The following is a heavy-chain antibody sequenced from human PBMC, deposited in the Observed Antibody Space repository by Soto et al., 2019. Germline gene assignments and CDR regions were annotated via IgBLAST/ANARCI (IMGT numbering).Heavy chain of an antibody. CDR1: GFIFSNYA. D-gene: IGHD3-10*01. J-gene: IGHJ4*02. V-gene: IGHV3-33*01. Sequence: QVQLVGCGGGVVQPGRSLRLSCAASGFIFSNYAMHWVRQAPGQGLEWVALIWSDGSYENYAESVKGRFTISRDNSKNTLFLQVNGLRVDDTAVYFCARGTGSGSFLVDYWGQGTLVTVSS. CDR2: IWSDGSYE. CDR3: ARGTGSGSFLVDY.